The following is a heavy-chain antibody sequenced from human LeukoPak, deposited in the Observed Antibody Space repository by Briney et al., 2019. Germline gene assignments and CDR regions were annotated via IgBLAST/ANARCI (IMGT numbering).Heavy chain of an antibody. CDR3: ARPNDDILTGYYENWFDP. J-gene: IGHJ5*02. D-gene: IGHD3-9*01. CDR1: GYTFTSYY. Sequence: GASVKVSCKASGYTFTSYYMHWVRQAPGQGLEWMGIINPSGGSTSYAQKFQGRVTMTRDTSTSTVYMELSSLGSEDTAVYYCARPNDDILTGYYENWFDPWGQGTLVTVSS. V-gene: IGHV1-46*01. CDR2: INPSGGST.